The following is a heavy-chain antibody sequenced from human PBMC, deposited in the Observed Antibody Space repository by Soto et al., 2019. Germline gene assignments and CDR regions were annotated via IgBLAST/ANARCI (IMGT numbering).Heavy chain of an antibody. D-gene: IGHD1-1*01. Sequence: QVQLQQWGAGLVKPSETLSLSCAVYGQSFSGHSWAWIRQPPGKGLEWIGEINESGSTYYNPSLKIRVTISTDTSKNQFALKLSSVSAADTAAYFCARGSGIVALPGELEDVNYDYWGQGTLVNFSS. CDR2: INESGST. V-gene: IGHV4-34*01. CDR3: ARGSGIVALPGELEDVNYDY. CDR1: GQSFSGHS. J-gene: IGHJ4*02.